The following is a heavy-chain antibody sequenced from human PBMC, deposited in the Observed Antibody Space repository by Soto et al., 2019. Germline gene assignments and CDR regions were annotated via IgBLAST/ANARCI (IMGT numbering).Heavy chain of an antibody. CDR3: ARTYFGSGSYSY. D-gene: IGHD3-10*01. J-gene: IGHJ1*01. CDR1: GGSISGTNEY. Sequence: QLQLQESGPGLVEPSETLCLSCAVYGGSISGTNEYWGWIRQPPGKGLEWIASIHYDGRTYYTPSLKSRLTISADTSKNHFSLKLSSVTAADTAVYYCARTYFGSGSYSYWGQGTLVIVSS. CDR2: IHYDGRT. V-gene: IGHV4-39*02.